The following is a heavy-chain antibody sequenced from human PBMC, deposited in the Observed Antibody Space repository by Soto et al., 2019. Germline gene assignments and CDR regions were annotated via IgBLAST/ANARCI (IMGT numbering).Heavy chain of an antibody. D-gene: IGHD6-13*01. CDR2: ISVSGNIR. CDR3: VRDTMRAASAASLDY. Sequence: EMQLAESGGGLVQPGGSLRLSCNASGFALSTYEIHWVRQAPGTRLEWISYISVSGNIRKYADSVDGRFSISRDNVANSIHLHRNSLSADDTAVYYCVRDTMRAASAASLDYWGQGTLVIVSS. CDR1: GFALSTYE. V-gene: IGHV3-48*03. J-gene: IGHJ4*02.